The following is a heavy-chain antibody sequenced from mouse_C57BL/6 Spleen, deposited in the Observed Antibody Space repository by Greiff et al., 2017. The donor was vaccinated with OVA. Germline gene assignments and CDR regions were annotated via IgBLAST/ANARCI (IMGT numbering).Heavy chain of an antibody. Sequence: QVQLKQSGAELVKPGASVKISCKASAYAFSSSWMNWVKQRPGKGLGGIGQIYPGVVVTNYNGKFKGKATLTADKSSSTAYMQLSSLTSEDSAVYFCARRYSNSPFDYWGQGTTLTVSS. CDR2: IYPGVVVT. D-gene: IGHD2-5*01. CDR1: AYAFSSSW. CDR3: ARRYSNSPFDY. V-gene: IGHV1-80*01. J-gene: IGHJ2*01.